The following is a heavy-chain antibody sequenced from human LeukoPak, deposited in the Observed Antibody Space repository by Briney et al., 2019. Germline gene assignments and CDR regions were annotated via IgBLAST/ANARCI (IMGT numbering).Heavy chain of an antibody. CDR1: GGSISSYY. CDR3: AREVEQQLVRVFDY. CDR2: IYYSGST. J-gene: IGHJ4*02. Sequence: PSETLSLTCTVSGGSISSYYWSWIRQPPGKGLEWIGYIYYSGSTNYNPSLKSRVTISVDTSKNQFSLKLSSVTAADTAVYYCAREVEQQLVRVFDYWGQGTLVTVSS. V-gene: IGHV4-59*01. D-gene: IGHD6-13*01.